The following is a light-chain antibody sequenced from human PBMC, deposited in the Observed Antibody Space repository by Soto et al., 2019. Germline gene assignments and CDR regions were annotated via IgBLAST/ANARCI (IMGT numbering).Light chain of an antibody. CDR3: QQLNSYPPVT. CDR1: QGISSY. J-gene: IGKJ4*01. CDR2: AAS. V-gene: IGKV1-9*01. Sequence: IQLTQSPSSLSAFVGDRVTITCRASQGISSYLAWYQQKPGKAPKLLIYAASKLHSGVPPRFSGSGSGTDFTLTISSLQPEDFATYYCQQLNSYPPVTFGGGTKLEIK.